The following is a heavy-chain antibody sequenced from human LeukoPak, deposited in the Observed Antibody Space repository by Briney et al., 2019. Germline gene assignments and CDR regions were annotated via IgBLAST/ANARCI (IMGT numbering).Heavy chain of an antibody. CDR3: ARAYDFPDY. V-gene: IGHV3-7*03. J-gene: IGHJ4*02. CDR1: GFTFSGFW. Sequence: GGSLSLSCAASGFTFSGFWVICSAGAPGKELEWGASINSVGSEGHYADVVKGPFTNSSDNAKNSLSLQINSLRAEDTAVYYCARAYDFPDYWGQGTLVTVSS. CDR2: INSVGSEG. D-gene: IGHD3-3*01.